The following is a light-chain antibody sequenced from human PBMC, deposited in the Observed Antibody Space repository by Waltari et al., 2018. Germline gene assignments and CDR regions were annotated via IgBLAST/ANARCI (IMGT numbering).Light chain of an antibody. Sequence: DIEMTQSPSTLSASVGDRVTITCRASQRIGTYLAWYQQIPGKAPKLLIHRASTLESGGPSRFSGSGSGTEFTLTISSLQPDDFATFYCQQYHSYSYSFGQGTKLEI. J-gene: IGKJ2*03. CDR2: RAS. CDR1: QRIGTY. V-gene: IGKV1-5*03. CDR3: QQYHSYSYS.